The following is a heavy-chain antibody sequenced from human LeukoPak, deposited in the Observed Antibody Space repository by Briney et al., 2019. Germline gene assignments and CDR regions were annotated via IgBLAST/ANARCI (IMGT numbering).Heavy chain of an antibody. D-gene: IGHD3-3*01. CDR3: ARGRFAYYDFWSGSPFDY. J-gene: IGHJ4*02. Sequence: PSETLSLTCAVYGGSFSGYYWSWIRQPPGKGLEWIGEINHSGSTNYNPSLKSRVTISVDTSKNQFSLKLSSVTAADTAVYYCARGRFAYYDFWSGSPFDYWGQGPLVTVSS. CDR1: GGSFSGYY. V-gene: IGHV4-34*01. CDR2: INHSGST.